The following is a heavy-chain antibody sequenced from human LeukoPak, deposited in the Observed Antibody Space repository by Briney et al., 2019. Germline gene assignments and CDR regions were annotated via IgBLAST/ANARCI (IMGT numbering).Heavy chain of an antibody. CDR2: ISGSGGST. CDR1: GFTFSSYA. CDR3: AKDRYYDFWSGYCTFDY. V-gene: IGHV3-23*01. J-gene: IGHJ4*02. D-gene: IGHD3-3*01. Sequence: GGSLRLSCAASGFTFSSYAMSWVRQAPGKGLEWVSAISGSGGSTYYADSVKGRFTISRDNSKNTLYLQMNSLRAEDTAVYYCAKDRYYDFWSGYCTFDYWGQGTLVTVSP.